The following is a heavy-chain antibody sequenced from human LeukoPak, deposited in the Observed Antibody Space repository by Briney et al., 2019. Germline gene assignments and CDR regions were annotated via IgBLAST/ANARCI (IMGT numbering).Heavy chain of an antibody. D-gene: IGHD3-22*01. J-gene: IGHJ3*02. CDR1: GFTFSSYA. V-gene: IGHV3-23*01. CDR2: ISGSGGST. CDR3: ARDGRDSSGYYNGDAFDI. Sequence: GGSLRLSCAASGFTFSSYAMSWVCQAPGKGLEWVSAISGSGGSTYYADSVKGRFTISRDNAKNSLYLQMNSLRAEDTAVYYCARDGRDSSGYYNGDAFDIWGQGTMVTVSS.